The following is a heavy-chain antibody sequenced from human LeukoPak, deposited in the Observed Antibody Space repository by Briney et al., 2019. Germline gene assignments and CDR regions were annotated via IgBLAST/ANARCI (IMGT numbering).Heavy chain of an antibody. CDR1: GDSISSGSYY. CDR3: ARVPETTVYIRYFDL. J-gene: IGHJ2*01. V-gene: IGHV4-61*09. CDR2: IYTSGST. D-gene: IGHD4-17*01. Sequence: PSETLSLTCTVSGDSISSGSYYWSWIRQPAGKGLEWIGHIYTSGSTNYNPSLKSRVTISVDTSKNQFFLKLSSVTAADTAVYYCARVPETTVYIRYFDLWGRGTLVTVSS.